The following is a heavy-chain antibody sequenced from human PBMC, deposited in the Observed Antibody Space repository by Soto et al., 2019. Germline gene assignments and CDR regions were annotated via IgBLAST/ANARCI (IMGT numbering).Heavy chain of an antibody. CDR1: GGTFSSYT. D-gene: IGHD2-21*02. Sequence: QVQLVQSGAEVKKPGSSVKVSCKASGGTFSSYTISWVRQAPGQGLEWMGRIIPILGIANYAQKFQGRVTITADKSTSTAYMELSSLRSEDTAVYYCARDGAYCGGDCYARFQHWGQGTLVTVSS. V-gene: IGHV1-69*08. CDR3: ARDGAYCGGDCYARFQH. CDR2: IIPILGIA. J-gene: IGHJ1*01.